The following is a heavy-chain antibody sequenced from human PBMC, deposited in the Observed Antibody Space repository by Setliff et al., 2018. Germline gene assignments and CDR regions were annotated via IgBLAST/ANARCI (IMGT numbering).Heavy chain of an antibody. V-gene: IGHV1-69*05. J-gene: IGHJ3*02. CDR2: TIPIFGST. D-gene: IGHD2-2*01. CDR3: VRDRAAIVVGPPTAAFDI. Sequence: ASVKVSCKASGGTFSSYGVTWVRQAPGQGLEWMGGTIPIFGSTNYAQQFQGRVTIITDESTSTAYMELTSLRTEDTAQYYCVRDRAAIVVGPPTAAFDIWGQGTMVTVSS. CDR1: GGTFSSYG.